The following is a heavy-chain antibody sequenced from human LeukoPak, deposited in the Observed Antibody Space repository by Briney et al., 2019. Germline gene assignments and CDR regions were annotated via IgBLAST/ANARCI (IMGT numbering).Heavy chain of an antibody. CDR3: ARDRGGFWSGFLDY. D-gene: IGHD3-3*01. CDR1: GGSLSSYY. J-gene: IGHJ4*02. V-gene: IGHV4-59*01. CDR2: IYYSGST. Sequence: SETLSLTCTVSGGSLSSYYWSWVRQPPGKGLEGIGYIYYSGSTNYNSSLKSRVTISVDTSKNQFSLKLSSVTAADTAVYYCARDRGGFWSGFLDYWGQGTLVTVSS.